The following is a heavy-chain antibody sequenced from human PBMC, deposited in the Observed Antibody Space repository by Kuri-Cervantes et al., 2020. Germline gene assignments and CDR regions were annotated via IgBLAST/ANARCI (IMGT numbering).Heavy chain of an antibody. CDR1: GFTFSSYG. CDR3: ARDAGAHHFDY. V-gene: IGHV3-33*01. J-gene: IGHJ4*02. D-gene: IGHD1-26*01. CDR2: IWYDGSNK. Sequence: GGSLRLSCAASGFTFSSYGMHWVRQAPGKGLEWVAVIWYDGSNKYYADSVKGRFTISRDNSKNTLYLQMNSLRAEDTAVYYCARDAGAHHFDYWGQGTLVTVSS.